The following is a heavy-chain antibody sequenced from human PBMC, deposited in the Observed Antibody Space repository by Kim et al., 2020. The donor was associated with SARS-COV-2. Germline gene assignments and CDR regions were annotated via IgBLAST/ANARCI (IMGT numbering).Heavy chain of an antibody. Sequence: SETLSLTCAVYGGSFSDYYWAWIRQPPGKGLEWIGEINHSGKTGYNPSLKSRVTISIDASVKQVSLKVTPVTAADTAVYYCARVPLGWELPFDYWGQGTLVTVSS. V-gene: IGHV4-34*01. CDR2: INHSGKT. CDR1: GGSFSDYY. D-gene: IGHD3-10*01. J-gene: IGHJ4*02. CDR3: ARVPLGWELPFDY.